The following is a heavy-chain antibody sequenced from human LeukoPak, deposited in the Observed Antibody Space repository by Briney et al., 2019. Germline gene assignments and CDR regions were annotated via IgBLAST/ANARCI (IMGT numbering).Heavy chain of an antibody. V-gene: IGHV5-51*01. J-gene: IGHJ5*02. D-gene: IGHD5-24*01. CDR3: ARLGSRHGYNWGDL. Sequence: GESLKISCNSSGYIYTSYWIGWVRQMPGKGLEWMGIIYPGDPDTRYSPSFQGQVTISADKSISTAYLQWGSLKASDTAMYYCARLGSRHGYNWGDLWGRGTLVSVSS. CDR1: GYIYTSYW. CDR2: IYPGDPDT.